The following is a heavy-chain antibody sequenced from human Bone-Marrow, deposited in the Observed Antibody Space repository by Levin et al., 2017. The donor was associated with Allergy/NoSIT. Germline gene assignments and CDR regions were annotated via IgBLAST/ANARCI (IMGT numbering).Heavy chain of an antibody. D-gene: IGHD5-18*01. CDR1: GYTFTSYY. V-gene: IGHV1-46*03. Sequence: GESLKISCKASGYTFTSYYMHWVRQAPGQGLEWMGIINPSGGSTSYAQKFQGRVTMTRDTSTSTVYMELSSLRSEDTAVYYCARNGYSYGFLYFDYWGQGTLVTVSS. CDR2: INPSGGST. CDR3: ARNGYSYGFLYFDY. J-gene: IGHJ4*02.